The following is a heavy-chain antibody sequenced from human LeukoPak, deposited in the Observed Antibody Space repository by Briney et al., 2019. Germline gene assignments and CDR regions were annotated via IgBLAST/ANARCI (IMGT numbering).Heavy chain of an antibody. CDR1: GASFSGYY. D-gene: IGHD3-10*01. CDR3: ARYGPFDDSNYYSFGY. Sequence: SETLSLTCTVYGASFSGYYWAWIRQPPGMGLEWIGEISHTGIAKYIPSLKTRVTISLDTSKSQFSLRLSSVTTADTAVYYCARYGPFDDSNYYSFGYWGREPWSPSPQ. J-gene: IGHJ4*02. CDR2: ISHTGIA. V-gene: IGHV4-34*01.